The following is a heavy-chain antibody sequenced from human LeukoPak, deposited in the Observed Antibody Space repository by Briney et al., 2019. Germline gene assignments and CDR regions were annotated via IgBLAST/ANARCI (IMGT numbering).Heavy chain of an antibody. CDR1: GGSISSSSYY. CDR3: ARHVLWFGELNVFDI. J-gene: IGHJ3*02. Sequence: SETLSLTCTVSGGSISSSSYYRGWIRQPPGKGLEWIGSIYHSGNTYFNPSLKSRVTISVDTSRNQFSLRLSSVSAADTAVFYCARHVLWFGELNVFDIWGQGTMVTVSS. D-gene: IGHD3-10*01. V-gene: IGHV4-39*01. CDR2: IYHSGNT.